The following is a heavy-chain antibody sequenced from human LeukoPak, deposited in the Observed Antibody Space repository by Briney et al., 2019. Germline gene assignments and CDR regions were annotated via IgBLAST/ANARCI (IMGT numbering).Heavy chain of an antibody. J-gene: IGHJ3*02. V-gene: IGHV3-23*05. CDR2: IGSDNKS. CDR3: ARSPPYDYVWGSYRSGPGMAFDI. CDR1: GFTFSAYA. Sequence: GSLRLSCEASGFTFSAYAMTWVRQAPGKGLEWVSSIGSDNKSHYSESVKGRFAISRDNSKSIVFLQLNSLRAEDTAVYYCARSPPYDYVWGSYRSGPGMAFDIWGQGTMVTVSS. D-gene: IGHD3-16*02.